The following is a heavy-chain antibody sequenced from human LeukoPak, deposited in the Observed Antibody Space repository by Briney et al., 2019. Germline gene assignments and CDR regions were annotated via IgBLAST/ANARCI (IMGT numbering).Heavy chain of an antibody. Sequence: GASVKVSCKASGGTFSSYAISWARQAPGQGLEWMGGIIPIFGTANYAQKFQGRVTITTDESTSTAYMELSSLRSEDTAVYYCARGAGRFGFGDAFDIWGQGTMVTVSS. CDR2: IIPIFGTA. D-gene: IGHD3-10*01. CDR1: GGTFSSYA. CDR3: ARGAGRFGFGDAFDI. J-gene: IGHJ3*02. V-gene: IGHV1-69*05.